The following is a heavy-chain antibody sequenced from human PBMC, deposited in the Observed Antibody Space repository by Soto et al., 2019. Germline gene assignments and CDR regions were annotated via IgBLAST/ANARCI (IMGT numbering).Heavy chain of an antibody. V-gene: IGHV1-46*01. CDR2: INPSGGST. CDR1: GYTFTSYY. Sequence: ASVKVSCKASGYTFTSYYMHWVRQAPGQGLEWMGIINPSGGSTSYAPRFQGRVTMTRDTSTSTVYMELSSLTSEDTAVYYCARDHLDRYYYDSSGYYPPDYWGQGTLVTVSS. CDR3: ARDHLDRYYYDSSGYYPPDY. D-gene: IGHD3-22*01. J-gene: IGHJ4*02.